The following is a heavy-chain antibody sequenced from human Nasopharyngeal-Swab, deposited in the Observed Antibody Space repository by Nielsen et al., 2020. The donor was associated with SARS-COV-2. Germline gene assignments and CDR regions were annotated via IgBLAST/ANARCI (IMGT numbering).Heavy chain of an antibody. D-gene: IGHD4-17*01. CDR1: GFTFSDSY. J-gene: IGHJ6*02. CDR2: ISSSGSTI. CDR3: ARFPRVTTTEDYYYYGMDV. V-gene: IGHV3-11*01. Sequence: GAFLKISWAASGFTFSDSYMGWIRQAPGKGLEWVSYISSSGSTIYYADSVKGRFTISRDNAKNSLYLQMNSLRAEDTAVYYCARFPRVTTTEDYYYYGMDVWGQGTTVTVSS.